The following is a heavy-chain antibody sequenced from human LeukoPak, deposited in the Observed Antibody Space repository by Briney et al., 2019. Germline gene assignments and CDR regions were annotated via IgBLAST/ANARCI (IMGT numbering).Heavy chain of an antibody. J-gene: IGHJ4*02. CDR2: ISGSGGST. CDR3: AKESPSFDY. CDR1: GCTFSGYA. V-gene: IGHV3-23*01. Sequence: GGALRLSCAASGCTFSGYAMSWVRQAPGNGLEWVSSISGSGGSTHYADSVKGRFTISRDNSKNTLYLQMNSLRAEDTAVYYCAKESPSFDYWGQGNLVTVSS.